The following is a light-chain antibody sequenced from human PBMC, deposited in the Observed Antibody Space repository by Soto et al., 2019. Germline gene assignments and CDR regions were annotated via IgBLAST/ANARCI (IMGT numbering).Light chain of an antibody. CDR2: EVS. Sequence: QSVLTQPASVSGSPGQSITISCTGTSSDIGGYNSVSWYHQHPGKAPKLMIYEVSNRPSGVSDRFSGSKSGNTASLTISGLQAEDEADYYCSSFRSGTTLFGTGTKVTVL. CDR3: SSFRSGTTL. CDR1: SSDIGGYNS. V-gene: IGLV2-14*01. J-gene: IGLJ1*01.